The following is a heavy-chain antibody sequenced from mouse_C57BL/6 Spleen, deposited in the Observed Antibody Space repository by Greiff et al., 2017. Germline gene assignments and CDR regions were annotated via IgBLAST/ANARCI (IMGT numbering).Heavy chain of an antibody. CDR1: GYSITSDY. CDR3: ARCYGSSYESDWYFYV. V-gene: IGHV3-8*01. Sequence: EVQLQQSGPGLAKPSQTLSLTCSVTGYSITSDYWNWIRKFPGNKLEYMGYISYSGSTYYNPSLKSRISITRDTSKNQYYLQLNSVTTENTATYYCARCYGSSYESDWYFYVWGTGTPGTVSS. D-gene: IGHD1-1*01. CDR2: ISYSGST. J-gene: IGHJ1*03.